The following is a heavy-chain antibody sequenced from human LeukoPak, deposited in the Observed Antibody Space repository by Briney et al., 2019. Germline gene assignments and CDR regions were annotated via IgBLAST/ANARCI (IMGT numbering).Heavy chain of an antibody. Sequence: SETLSLTCTVSGGSISSYYWSWIRQSPGKGLEWIGYIYYSGSTNYNPSLKSRVTISVDTSKEQFSLKLSSVTAADTAVYYCARQLSVDIVADYWGQGTLVTVSS. V-gene: IGHV4-59*08. CDR1: GGSISSYY. J-gene: IGHJ4*02. CDR2: IYYSGST. D-gene: IGHD5-12*01. CDR3: ARQLSVDIVADY.